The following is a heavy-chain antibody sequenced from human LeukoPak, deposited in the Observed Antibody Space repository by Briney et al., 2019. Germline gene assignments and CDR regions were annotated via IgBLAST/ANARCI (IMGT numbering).Heavy chain of an antibody. CDR3: ARGDFWSGYYTGLY. CDR1: GFTVTTNY. V-gene: IGHV3-53*04. D-gene: IGHD3-3*01. CDR2: IYSGGST. J-gene: IGHJ4*02. Sequence: PGGTLRLSCAASGFTVTTNYLSWVRQAPGKGLEWVSVIYSGGSTYYADSVQGRFTISRHTAKNTLYLQIDSLRAEDTAVYYCARGDFWSGYYTGLYWGQGTLVTVSS.